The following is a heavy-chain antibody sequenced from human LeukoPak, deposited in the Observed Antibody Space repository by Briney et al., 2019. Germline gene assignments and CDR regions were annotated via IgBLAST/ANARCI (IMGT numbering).Heavy chain of an antibody. V-gene: IGHV6-1*01. D-gene: IGHD6-13*01. CDR3: SGQSSSWSYYYGMDV. CDR2: TYYRSKWYN. Sequence: SQTLSLTCAISGDSVSRNNAAWSWIRQSPSRGLEWLGRTYYRSKWYNEYAVSVKSRITINPDTSKNQFSLRLNSVTPEDTAVYYCSGQSSSWSYYYGMDVWGQGTTVTVSS. J-gene: IGHJ6*02. CDR1: GDSVSRNNAA.